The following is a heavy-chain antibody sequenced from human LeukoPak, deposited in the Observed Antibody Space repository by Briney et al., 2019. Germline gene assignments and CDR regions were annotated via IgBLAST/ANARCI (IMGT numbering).Heavy chain of an antibody. D-gene: IGHD3-22*01. CDR2: IHPGDSDT. CDR1: GYSFTTYW. V-gene: IGHV5-51*01. CDR3: ARLVSRGIGVVDKLPDY. J-gene: IGHJ4*02. Sequence: GESLKISCKGSGYSFTTYWIGWVRQMPGKGLEWMGIIHPGDSDTTYSPSFQGQVTIPADRSISTAYLQWSSLKASDTAMYYCARLVSRGIGVVDKLPDYWGQGTLVTVSS.